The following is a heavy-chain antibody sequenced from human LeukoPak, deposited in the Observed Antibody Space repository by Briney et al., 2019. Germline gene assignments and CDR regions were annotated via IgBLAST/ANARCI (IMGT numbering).Heavy chain of an antibody. D-gene: IGHD6-13*01. V-gene: IGHV3-21*01. Sequence: GGSLRLSCAASGFTFSSYWMHWVRQAPGKGLVWVSSISSSSSYIYYADSVKGRFTISRDNAKNSLYPQMNSLRAEDTAVYYCAREGIAAAGTGGDYWGQGTLVTVSS. CDR3: AREGIAAAGTGGDY. CDR1: GFTFSSYW. CDR2: ISSSSSYI. J-gene: IGHJ4*02.